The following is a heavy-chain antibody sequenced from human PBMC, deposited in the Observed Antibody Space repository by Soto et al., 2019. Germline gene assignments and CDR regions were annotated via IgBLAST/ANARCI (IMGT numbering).Heavy chain of an antibody. CDR1: GYTFTSYA. Sequence: ASVKVSCKASGYTFTSYAMHWVRQAPGQRLEWMGWINAGNGNTKYSQKFQGRVTITRDTSASTAYMELSSLRSEDTAVYYCARDEVDYDILTGLRDYYGMDVWGQGTTVTVSS. CDR2: INAGNGNT. V-gene: IGHV1-3*01. J-gene: IGHJ6*02. CDR3: ARDEVDYDILTGLRDYYGMDV. D-gene: IGHD3-9*01.